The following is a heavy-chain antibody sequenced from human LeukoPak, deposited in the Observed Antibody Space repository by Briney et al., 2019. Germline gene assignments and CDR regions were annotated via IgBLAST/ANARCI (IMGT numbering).Heavy chain of an antibody. CDR1: GGSISSYY. D-gene: IGHD4-11*01. J-gene: IGHJ6*03. CDR3: ARDRTTVTTVAYYFYMDV. Sequence: SVTLSLTCTVSGGSISSYYWSWIRQPAGKGLEWIGRISSSGSTNYNPSLKSRVTMSVDTSKNQFSLKLRSVTAADTAVYYCARDRTTVTTVAYYFYMDVWGKGTTVTVSS. CDR2: ISSSGST. V-gene: IGHV4-4*07.